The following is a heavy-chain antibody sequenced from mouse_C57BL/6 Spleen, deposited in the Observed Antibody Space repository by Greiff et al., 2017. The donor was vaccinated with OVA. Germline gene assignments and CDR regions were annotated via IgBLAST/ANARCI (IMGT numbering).Heavy chain of an antibody. CDR3: AREEDGYYVGYFDV. V-gene: IGHV5-12*01. CDR1: GFTFSDYY. D-gene: IGHD2-3*01. Sequence: EVQRVESGGGLVQPGGSLKLSCAASGFTFSDYYMYWVRQTPEKRLEWVAYISNGGGSTYYPDTVKGRFTISRDNAKNTLYLQMSRLKSEDTAMYYCAREEDGYYVGYFDVWGTGTTVTVSS. J-gene: IGHJ1*03. CDR2: ISNGGGST.